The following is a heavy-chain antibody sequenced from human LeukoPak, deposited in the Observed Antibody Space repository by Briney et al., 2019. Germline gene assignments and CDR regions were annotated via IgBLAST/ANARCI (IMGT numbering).Heavy chain of an antibody. J-gene: IGHJ6*02. Sequence: SETLSLICAVSGGSISSGGYSWSWIRQPPGKGLEWIGYIYHSGSTYYNPSLKSRVTISVDRSKNQFSLKLSSVTAADTAVYYCTTGSPGATRDTPGGYYYYYGMDVWGQGTTVTVSS. CDR2: IYHSGST. V-gene: IGHV4-30-2*01. D-gene: IGHD1-26*01. CDR3: TTGSPGATRDTPGGYYYYYGMDV. CDR1: GGSISSGGYS.